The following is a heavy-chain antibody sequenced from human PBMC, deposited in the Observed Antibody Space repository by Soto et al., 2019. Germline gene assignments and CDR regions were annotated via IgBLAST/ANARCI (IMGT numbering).Heavy chain of an antibody. J-gene: IGHJ6*03. Sequence: GESLKISCKASGFSLNTYWIAWGRQMPGKGLEWMGAIFPGDSDTKYSPSFEGQVTISADRSTSTAYLQWDSLRASDSARYYCARQGHPYGGSGYYYDMDVCDTGNTVAVSS. CDR3: ARQGHPYGGSGYYYDMDV. V-gene: IGHV5-51*01. CDR1: GFSLNTYW. D-gene: IGHD3-10*01. CDR2: IFPGDSDT.